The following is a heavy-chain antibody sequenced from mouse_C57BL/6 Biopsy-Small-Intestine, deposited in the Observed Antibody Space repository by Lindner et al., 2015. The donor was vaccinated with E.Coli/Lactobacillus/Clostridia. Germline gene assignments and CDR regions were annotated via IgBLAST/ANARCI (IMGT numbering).Heavy chain of an antibody. D-gene: IGHD3-3*01. CDR3: ARDHGSSWYRLGWFDP. CDR1: GYMFAAYF. V-gene: IGHV1-26*01. CDR2: INPNKGDT. J-gene: IGHJ4*01. Sequence: SVKVSCKASGYMFAAYFIHWVRQAPGQGLEWMGWINPNKGDTHYDQKFQGRVTMTQDMSITTTYMELTGLKTDDTAIYYCARDHGSSWYRLGWFDPWGQGTLVTVSS.